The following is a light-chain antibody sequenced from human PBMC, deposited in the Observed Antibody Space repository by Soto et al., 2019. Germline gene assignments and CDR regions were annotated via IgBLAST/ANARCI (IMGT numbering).Light chain of an antibody. CDR2: AAS. V-gene: IGKV1-9*01. Sequence: DIQLTQSSSFLSASVGDRVTITCRASQGIGTYVAWYQQKPGTAPNLLIYAASTLQSGVPSRFSGSGYGTEFTLTISSLQPEDFATYYCQQVNSHPLTFGGGPKV. CDR1: QGIGTY. J-gene: IGKJ4*01. CDR3: QQVNSHPLT.